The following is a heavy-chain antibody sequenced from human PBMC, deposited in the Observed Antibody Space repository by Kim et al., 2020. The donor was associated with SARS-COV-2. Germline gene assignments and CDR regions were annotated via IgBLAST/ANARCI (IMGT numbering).Heavy chain of an antibody. D-gene: IGHD2-21*02. Sequence: GRVTITADESTSTAYMELSSLRSEDTAVYYCARGTCGGDCYSSPSNFDYWGQGTLVTVSS. J-gene: IGHJ4*02. CDR3: ARGTCGGDCYSSPSNFDY. V-gene: IGHV1-69*01.